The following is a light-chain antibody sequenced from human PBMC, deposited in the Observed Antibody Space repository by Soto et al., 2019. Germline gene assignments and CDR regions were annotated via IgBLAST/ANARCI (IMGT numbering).Light chain of an antibody. Sequence: QSVLTQPPSVSGAPGQRVTISCTGSSSNIGAGYDVHWYQQPPGTAPKLLIYGNSNRPSGVPDRFSGSKSGTSASLAITGLQAEDEADYYCAAWDDSLNGHYIFGTGTKVTV. CDR2: GNS. CDR3: AAWDDSLNGHYI. CDR1: SSNIGAGYD. J-gene: IGLJ1*01. V-gene: IGLV1-40*01.